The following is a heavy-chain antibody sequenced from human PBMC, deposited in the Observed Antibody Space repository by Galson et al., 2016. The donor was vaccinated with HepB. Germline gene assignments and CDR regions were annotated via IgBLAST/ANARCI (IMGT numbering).Heavy chain of an antibody. Sequence: SLRLSCAASGFTFSTSAMSWVRQAPGQGLEWVSAISSTSHSTYYADPVKGRFTISRDNAENTLFLQMDSLKIDDTAVYYCAKGWSGPDSWGQGTLVTVSS. J-gene: IGHJ4*02. CDR2: ISSTSHST. D-gene: IGHD3-3*01. CDR3: AKGWSGPDS. CDR1: GFTFSTSA. V-gene: IGHV3-23*01.